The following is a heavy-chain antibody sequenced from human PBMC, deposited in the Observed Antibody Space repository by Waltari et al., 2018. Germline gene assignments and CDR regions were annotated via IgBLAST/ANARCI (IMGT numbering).Heavy chain of an antibody. D-gene: IGHD6-19*01. V-gene: IGHV4-39*01. J-gene: IGHJ4*02. CDR2: IYYSGGT. CDR3: ATKRESSASDFDY. Sequence: QLQLQESGPGLVKPSETLSFTCTVSGGSISSSSYYWGWIRQPPGKGLEWIGSIYYSGGTYYNPSLKSRVTISVDTSKNQFSLKLSSVTAADTAVYYCATKRESSASDFDYWGQGTLVTVSS. CDR1: GGSISSSSYY.